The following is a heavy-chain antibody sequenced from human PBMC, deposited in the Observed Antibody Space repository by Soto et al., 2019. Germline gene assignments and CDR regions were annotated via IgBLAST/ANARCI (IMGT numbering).Heavy chain of an antibody. J-gene: IGHJ6*02. CDR2: IYPGDSDT. Sequence: GESLKISCKGSGYSFTSYWIGWVRQMPGKGLEWMGIIYPGDSDTRYSPSFQGQVTISADKSITTAYLQWSSLKASDTAMYFCARQNQEGYYYYGVDVWGQGTTVTVSS. V-gene: IGHV5-51*01. CDR3: ARQNQEGYYYYGVDV. CDR1: GYSFTSYW.